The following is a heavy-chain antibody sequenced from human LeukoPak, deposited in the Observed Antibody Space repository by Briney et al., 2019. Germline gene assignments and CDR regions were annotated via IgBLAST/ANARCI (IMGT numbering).Heavy chain of an antibody. V-gene: IGHV1-18*04. CDR2: ISAYNGNT. Sequence: ASVKVSCKASGYTFTGYYMHWVRQAPGQGLEWMGWISAYNGNTNYAQKLQGRVTMTTDTSTSTAYMELRSLRSDDTAVYYCAREGVPPHAFDIWGQGTMVTVSS. CDR3: AREGVPPHAFDI. J-gene: IGHJ3*02. D-gene: IGHD3-10*01. CDR1: GYTFTGYY.